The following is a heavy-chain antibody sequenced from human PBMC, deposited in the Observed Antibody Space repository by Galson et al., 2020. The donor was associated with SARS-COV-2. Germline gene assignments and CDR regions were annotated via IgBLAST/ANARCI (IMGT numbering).Heavy chain of an antibody. CDR1: GFTIGSYS. CDR3: ARADSRDWYNWFDP. Sequence: TGGTLRLSCAASGFTIGSYSMNWVRQAPGKGLEWVSSISSSSNYIYYADSVQGRFTISRDNAKNSLYLQMNSLRAEDTAVYYCARADSRDWYNWFDPWGQGTLVTVSS. J-gene: IGHJ5*02. CDR2: ISSSSNYI. V-gene: IGHV3-21*01. D-gene: IGHD6-19*01.